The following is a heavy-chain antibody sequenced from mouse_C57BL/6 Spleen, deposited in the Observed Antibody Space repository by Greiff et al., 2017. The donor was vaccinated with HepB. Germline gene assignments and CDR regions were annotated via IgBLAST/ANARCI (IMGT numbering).Heavy chain of an antibody. CDR3: ARGHYGNPFDY. CDR1: GYAFTNYL. J-gene: IGHJ2*01. CDR2: INPGSGGT. D-gene: IGHD2-1*01. Sequence: QVQLKQSGAELVRPGTSVKVSCKASGYAFTNYLIEWVKQRPGQGLEWIGVINPGSGGTNYNEKFKGKATLTADKSSSTAYMQLSSLTSEDSAVYVCARGHYGNPFDYWGQGTTLTVSS. V-gene: IGHV1-54*01.